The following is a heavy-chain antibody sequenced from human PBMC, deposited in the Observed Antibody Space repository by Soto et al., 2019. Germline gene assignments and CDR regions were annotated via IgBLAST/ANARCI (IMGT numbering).Heavy chain of an antibody. D-gene: IGHD3-3*01. Sequence: QVQLVESGGGVVQPGRSLRLSCAASGFTFSSYGMHWVRQAPGKGLEWVAVISYDGSNKYYADSVKGRFTISRDNSKNMLYLQMNSLRAEDTAVYYCAKEYDFWCGYSPGNYYGMDVWGQGTTVTVSS. CDR3: AKEYDFWCGYSPGNYYGMDV. J-gene: IGHJ6*02. V-gene: IGHV3-30*18. CDR2: ISYDGSNK. CDR1: GFTFSSYG.